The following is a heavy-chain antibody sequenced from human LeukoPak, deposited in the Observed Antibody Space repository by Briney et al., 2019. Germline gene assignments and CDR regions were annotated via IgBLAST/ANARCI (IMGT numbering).Heavy chain of an antibody. CDR1: GDSISSFY. Sequence: PSETLSLTCTVSGDSISSFYWSWIRQPPGKGLEWIGYIYFSGSTYYNLSLKSRVTISVDASKNLFSLNLTSVTAADTAVYYCARDLGITIFPDAFDIWGQGTMVTVSS. CDR3: ARDLGITIFPDAFDI. D-gene: IGHD3-3*01. CDR2: IYFSGST. V-gene: IGHV4-59*12. J-gene: IGHJ3*02.